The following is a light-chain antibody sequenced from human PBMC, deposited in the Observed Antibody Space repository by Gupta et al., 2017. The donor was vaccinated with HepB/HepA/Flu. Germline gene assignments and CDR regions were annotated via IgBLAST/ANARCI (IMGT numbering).Light chain of an antibody. CDR2: GNS. Sequence: QSVLTHPPSVSRAPGQRLTISCTGSSCNIGGGYDVHWYQQVPGTAPKLLIYGNSNRPSGVPDRFAGSKSGTSASLAITGLQAEDEADYYCQSYDSSLSGYVFGTGTKVTVL. V-gene: IGLV1-40*01. CDR3: QSYDSSLSGYV. J-gene: IGLJ1*01. CDR1: SCNIGGGYD.